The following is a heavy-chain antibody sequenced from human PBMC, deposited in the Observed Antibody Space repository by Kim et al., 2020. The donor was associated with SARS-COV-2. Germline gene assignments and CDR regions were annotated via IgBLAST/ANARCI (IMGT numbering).Heavy chain of an antibody. V-gene: IGHV3-23*01. CDR1: GFTFSSYA. D-gene: IGHD3-22*01. CDR2: ISGSGVST. Sequence: GGSLRLSCAASGFTFSSYAMGWVRQAPGKGLEWVSAISGSGVSTYYADSVKGRFTISRDNSKNTLYLQMNSLRAEDTAVYYCAKEVSTYYYDSSGYPHWGQGTLVTVSS. J-gene: IGHJ1*01. CDR3: AKEVSTYYYDSSGYPH.